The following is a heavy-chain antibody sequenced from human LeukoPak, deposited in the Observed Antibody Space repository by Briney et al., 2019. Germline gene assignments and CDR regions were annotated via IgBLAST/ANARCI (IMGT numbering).Heavy chain of an antibody. J-gene: IGHJ4*02. D-gene: IGHD6-19*01. CDR1: GGSISSGDYY. CDR3: ARDGRAGSLFAY. V-gene: IGHV4-61*08. CDR2: ISYSGST. Sequence: SETLSLTCTVSGGSISSGDYYWSWIRLPPGKGLEWVGYISYSGSTNYNPSLKSRVTISVDTSKNQFSLKLSSVTAADTAIYYCARDGRAGSLFAYWGQGTLVTVSS.